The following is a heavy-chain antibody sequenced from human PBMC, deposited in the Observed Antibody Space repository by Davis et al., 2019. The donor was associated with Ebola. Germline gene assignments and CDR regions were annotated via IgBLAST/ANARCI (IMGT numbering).Heavy chain of an antibody. CDR2: ISAYNGNT. Sequence: AASVKVSCKASGYTFTTYGVSWVRQAPGQGLEWMGWISAYNGNTNYAQKLQGRVTLTTDTSTSTAYMELRSLRSDDTAVYYCALRLRYYYGMDVWGQGTTVTVSS. CDR1: GYTFTTYG. V-gene: IGHV1-18*04. CDR3: ALRLRYYYGMDV. D-gene: IGHD4-17*01. J-gene: IGHJ6*02.